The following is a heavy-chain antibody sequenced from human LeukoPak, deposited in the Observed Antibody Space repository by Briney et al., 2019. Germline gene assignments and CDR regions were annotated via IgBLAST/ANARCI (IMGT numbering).Heavy chain of an antibody. CDR2: ISYDGSNK. Sequence: GGSLRLSCAASGFTFSSYAMRWVRQAPGKGLEWVAVISYDGSNKYYADSVKGRFTISRDNSKNTLYLQMNSLRAEDTAVYYCAKTYYDFWSGYFVDYWGQGTLVTVSS. D-gene: IGHD3-3*01. CDR1: GFTFSSYA. J-gene: IGHJ4*02. CDR3: AKTYYDFWSGYFVDY. V-gene: IGHV3-30*04.